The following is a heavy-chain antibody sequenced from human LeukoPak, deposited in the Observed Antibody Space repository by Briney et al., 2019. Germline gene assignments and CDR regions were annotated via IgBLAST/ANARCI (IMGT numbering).Heavy chain of an antibody. J-gene: IGHJ6*03. D-gene: IGHD5-24*01. Sequence: GASVKVSCKASGYTFTDYYMHWVRQAPGQGLEWMGWINPNSGGTNYAQKFQGRVTMTRDTSISTAYMELSRLRSDDTAVYYCARGKDGYNYLRTYYYYYMDVWGKGTTVTVSS. CDR2: INPNSGGT. CDR1: GYTFTDYY. V-gene: IGHV1-2*02. CDR3: ARGKDGYNYLRTYYYYYMDV.